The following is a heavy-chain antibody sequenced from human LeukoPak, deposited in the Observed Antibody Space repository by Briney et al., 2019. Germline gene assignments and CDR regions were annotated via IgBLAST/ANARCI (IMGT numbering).Heavy chain of an antibody. Sequence: ASVKVSCKASGYTFIAYNMHWVRQAPGQGLEWMGRIIDYNGATDYAQKFQGRVIFTRDTSIGTAYMDLTNLRSDDTAVYYCARGHDYGFEYWGQGALVTVPS. V-gene: IGHV1-2*06. J-gene: IGHJ4*02. CDR3: ARGHDYGFEY. D-gene: IGHD4/OR15-4a*01. CDR1: GYTFIAYN. CDR2: IIDYNGAT.